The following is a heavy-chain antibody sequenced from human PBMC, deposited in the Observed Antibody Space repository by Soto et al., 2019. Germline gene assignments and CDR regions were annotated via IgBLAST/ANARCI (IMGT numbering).Heavy chain of an antibody. J-gene: IGHJ3*02. D-gene: IGHD4-17*01. CDR3: ATIGDRDGFDI. CDR1: GFSFSSYN. Sequence: EVQLVESGGDLVKPEESLRLSCAASGFSFSSYNMKWVRQAPGKGLEWVSSISTSGSYIFYAGSVRGRFTIFRDDAKNSLHLQMNSLRFEDTAVYYCATIGDRDGFDIWGQGTTVIVSS. V-gene: IGHV3-21*06. CDR2: ISTSGSYI.